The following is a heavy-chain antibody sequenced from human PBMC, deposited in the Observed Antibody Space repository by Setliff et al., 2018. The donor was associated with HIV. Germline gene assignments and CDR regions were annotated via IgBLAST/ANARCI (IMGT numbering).Heavy chain of an antibody. CDR1: GGSFSGYY. D-gene: IGHD3-22*01. Sequence: SETLSLTCAVYGGSFSGYYWSWIRQPPGKGLEWIGEISHSGSTNYNPSLKSRVTTSVDTSKNQFSLKLSSVTAADTAMYYCARLTTTYYYDSSAYYHPVWGQGTPVTVSS. CDR2: ISHSGST. CDR3: ARLTTTYYYDSSAYYHPV. J-gene: IGHJ4*02. V-gene: IGHV4-34*01.